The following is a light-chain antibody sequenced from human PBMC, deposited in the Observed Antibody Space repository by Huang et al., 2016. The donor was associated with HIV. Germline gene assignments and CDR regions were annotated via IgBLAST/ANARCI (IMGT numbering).Light chain of an antibody. J-gene: IGKJ2*01. Sequence: VLLTQSPGTLSSSPGERGTVSCRAIRSLSHSFVAWYQQRPGQAPRLLIYADSTRASGIPDRFSGSGSGTDFTLTINRLEPSDFALYYCHQYGTSPYTFGQGTNLDVK. CDR2: ADS. CDR1: RSLSHSF. CDR3: HQYGTSPYT. V-gene: IGKV3-20*01.